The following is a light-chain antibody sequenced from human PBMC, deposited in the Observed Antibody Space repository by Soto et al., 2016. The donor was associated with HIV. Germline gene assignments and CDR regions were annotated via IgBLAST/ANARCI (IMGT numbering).Light chain of an antibody. J-gene: IGLJ1*01. V-gene: IGLV3-19*01. CDR1: SVTSYY. CDR2: GKN. Sequence: SELIQDPVVSVALGQTVKITCQGDSVTSYYVSWYQQKPGQAPRLVIYGKNNRPSGIPDRFSGSSSGNTASSTITGAQAEDEADYYCNSRYTSDSHHYVFGTGTKVTVL. CDR3: NSRYTSDSHHYV.